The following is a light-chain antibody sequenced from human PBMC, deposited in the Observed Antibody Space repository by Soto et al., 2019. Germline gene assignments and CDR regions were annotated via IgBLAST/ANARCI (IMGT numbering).Light chain of an antibody. Sequence: QSVLTQPPSVSAAPGQTVTISCSGSSSNIGSSYVSWYQQVPGTAPKLLIYENSKRPSGIPDRFSGSKSGTSATLGITGLRTGDEADFYCGTWDSSLSAVVFGGGTQLTVL. CDR1: SSNIGSSY. J-gene: IGLJ2*01. CDR3: GTWDSSLSAVV. V-gene: IGLV1-51*02. CDR2: ENS.